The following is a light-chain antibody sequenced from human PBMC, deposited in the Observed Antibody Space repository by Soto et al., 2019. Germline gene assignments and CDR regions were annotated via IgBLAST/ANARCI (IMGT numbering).Light chain of an antibody. V-gene: IGKV3-11*01. J-gene: IGKJ1*01. CDR2: DAS. CDR1: QSVDSS. CDR3: QQRFSWPRT. Sequence: EVVLTQSPATLSLSPGERGTLSCRASQSVDSSLAWYQQKPGQAPRLLIYDASNRATGIPARFSGSGSGTDFTLTISSLEPEDFAAYYCQQRFSWPRTFGQGTKVEIK.